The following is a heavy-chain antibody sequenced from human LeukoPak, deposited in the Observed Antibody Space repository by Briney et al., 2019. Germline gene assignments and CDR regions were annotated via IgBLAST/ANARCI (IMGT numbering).Heavy chain of an antibody. V-gene: IGHV4-59*01. CDR1: GGSISSYY. Sequence: PSETLSLTCTVSGGSISSYYWSWIRQPPGRGLEWIGYMYYSGSTNYNPSLKSRVTISVDTSKNQFSLKLSSVTAADTAVYYCARAESSSRYSYWGQGILVTASS. J-gene: IGHJ4*02. CDR2: MYYSGST. D-gene: IGHD6-13*01. CDR3: ARAESSSRYSY.